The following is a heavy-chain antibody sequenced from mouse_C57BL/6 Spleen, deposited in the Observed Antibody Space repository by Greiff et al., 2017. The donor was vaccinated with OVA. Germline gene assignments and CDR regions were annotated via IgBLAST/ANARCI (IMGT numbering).Heavy chain of an antibody. CDR1: GFTFSSYA. J-gene: IGHJ4*01. D-gene: IGHD2-1*01. Sequence: DVKLVESGGGLVKPGGSLKLSCAASGFTFSSYAMSWVRQTPEKRLEWVATISDGGSYTYYPDNVKGRFTISRDNAKNNLYLQMSHLKSEDTAMYYCARDGNYLYYAMDYWGQGTSVTVSS. CDR3: ARDGNYLYYAMDY. CDR2: ISDGGSYT. V-gene: IGHV5-4*01.